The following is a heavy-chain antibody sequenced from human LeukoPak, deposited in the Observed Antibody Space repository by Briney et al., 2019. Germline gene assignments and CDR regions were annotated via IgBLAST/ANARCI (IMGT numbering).Heavy chain of an antibody. CDR3: ARDGDYGGPLGYYGMDV. CDR1: GGTFSSYA. J-gene: IGHJ6*02. Sequence: SVTVSCKASGGTFSSYAISWVRQAPGQGLEWMGGIIPIFGTANYAQKFQGRVTITADESTSTAYMELSSLRSEDTAVYYCARDGDYGGPLGYYGMDVWGQGTTVTVSS. D-gene: IGHD4-23*01. CDR2: IIPIFGTA. V-gene: IGHV1-69*13.